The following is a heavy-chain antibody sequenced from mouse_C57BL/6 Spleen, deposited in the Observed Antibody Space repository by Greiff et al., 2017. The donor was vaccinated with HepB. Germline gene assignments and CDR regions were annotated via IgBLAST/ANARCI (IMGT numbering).Heavy chain of an antibody. CDR1: GYTFTSYW. CDR3: ARRGANWVLDY. CDR2: IYPSDSET. V-gene: IGHV1-61*01. Sequence: QVQLQRPGAELVRPGSSVKLSCKASGYTFTSYWMDWVKQRPGQGLEWIGNIYPSDSETHYNQKFKDKATLTVDKSSSTAYMQLSSLTSEDSAVYYCARRGANWVLDYWGQGTTLTVSS. J-gene: IGHJ2*01. D-gene: IGHD4-1*01.